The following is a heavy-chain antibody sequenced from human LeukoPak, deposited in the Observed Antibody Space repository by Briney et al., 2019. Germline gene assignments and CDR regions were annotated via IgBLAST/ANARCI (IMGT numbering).Heavy chain of an antibody. CDR1: GFTVRSNY. V-gene: IGHV3-53*01. Sequence: PGGSLRLSCAASGFTVRSNYMSWVRQAPGKGLEWVSVIYSGGSTYYADSVKGRFTISRDNSKNTLYLQMNSLRAEDTAVYYCARDLPLAYYYYGMDVWGQGTTVTVSS. J-gene: IGHJ6*02. CDR2: IYSGGST. CDR3: ARDLPLAYYYYGMDV.